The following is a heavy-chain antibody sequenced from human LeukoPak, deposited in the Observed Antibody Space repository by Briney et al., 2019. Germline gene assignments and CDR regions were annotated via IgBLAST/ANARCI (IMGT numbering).Heavy chain of an antibody. CDR1: GFTVSSNY. D-gene: IGHD6-19*01. Sequence: GGSLRPSCAASGFTVSSNYMSWVRQAPGKGLEWVSVIYSGGSTYYADSVKGRFTISRDNSKNTLYLQMNSLRAEDTAVYYCASGRAVAPAFDYWGQGALVTVSS. CDR3: ASGRAVAPAFDY. CDR2: IYSGGST. V-gene: IGHV3-53*01. J-gene: IGHJ4*02.